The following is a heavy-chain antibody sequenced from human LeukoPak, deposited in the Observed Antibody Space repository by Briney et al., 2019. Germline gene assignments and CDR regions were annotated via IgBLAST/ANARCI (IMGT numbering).Heavy chain of an antibody. V-gene: IGHV4-59*01. D-gene: IGHD2-2*01. J-gene: IGHJ5*02. CDR1: GGSISNYY. CDR3: ARTTEDCSSTSCYQYWFDP. Sequence: SETLSLTCTVSGGSISNYYWSWIRQPPGKGLEWIGYIYYSGSTNYNPSLKSRVTISVDTSKNQFSLKLNSVTAADTAVYYCARTTEDCSSTSCYQYWFDPWGQGTLVTVSS. CDR2: IYYSGST.